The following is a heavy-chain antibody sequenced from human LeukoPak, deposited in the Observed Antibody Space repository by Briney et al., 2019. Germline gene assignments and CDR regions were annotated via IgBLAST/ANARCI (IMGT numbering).Heavy chain of an antibody. Sequence: PSETLSLTCAVYGGSFSGYYWSWIRQPPGKGLEWIGEINHSGSTNYNPSLKSRVTISVDTSKNQFSLKLSSVTAADTAVYYCASLSSSAALGYWGQGTLVTVSS. CDR3: ASLSSSAALGY. CDR1: GGSFSGYY. J-gene: IGHJ4*02. D-gene: IGHD6-6*01. V-gene: IGHV4-34*01. CDR2: INHSGST.